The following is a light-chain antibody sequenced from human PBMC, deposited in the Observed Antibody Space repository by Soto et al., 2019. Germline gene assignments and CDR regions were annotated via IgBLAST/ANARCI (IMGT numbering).Light chain of an antibody. V-gene: IGLV2-14*01. J-gene: IGLJ1*01. Sequence: QSALTQPASVSGSPGQSITISCTGTSSDVGGSAYVSWYQQFPGNVRRLLIYKVTNRPSGFSYRFSGSKSGNTTSLTISGLQAEDEADYFCTSSTTGRLYVFGTGTKLTVL. CDR3: TSSTTGRLYV. CDR2: KVT. CDR1: SSDVGGSAY.